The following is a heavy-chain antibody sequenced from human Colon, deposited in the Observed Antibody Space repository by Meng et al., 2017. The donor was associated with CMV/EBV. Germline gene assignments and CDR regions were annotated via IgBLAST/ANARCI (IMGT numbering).Heavy chain of an antibody. CDR3: AKDTAMGGTDY. V-gene: IGHV3-30*02. CDR1: GLRFSSFW. J-gene: IGHJ4*02. D-gene: IGHD5-18*01. CDR2: IRYDGSNK. Sequence: GESLKISCAASGLRFSSFWMSWVRQAPGGGLEWVAFIRYDGSNKYYADSVKGRFTISRDNSKNTLYLQMNSLRAEDTAVYYCAKDTAMGGTDYWGQGTLVTVSS.